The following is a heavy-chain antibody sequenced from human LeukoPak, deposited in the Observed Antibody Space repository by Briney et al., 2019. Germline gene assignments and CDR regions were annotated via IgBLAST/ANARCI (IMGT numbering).Heavy chain of an antibody. CDR3: AKDDCSGTSCYIDY. Sequence: GGSLRLSCAASGFTFDDYTMHWVRQAPGKGLEWVSLISWDGGSTYYADSVKGRFTISRDNSKNSLYLQMNSLRTEDTALYYCAKDDCSGTSCYIDYWGQGTLVTVSS. CDR2: ISWDGGST. CDR1: GFTFDDYT. D-gene: IGHD2-2*01. V-gene: IGHV3-43*01. J-gene: IGHJ4*02.